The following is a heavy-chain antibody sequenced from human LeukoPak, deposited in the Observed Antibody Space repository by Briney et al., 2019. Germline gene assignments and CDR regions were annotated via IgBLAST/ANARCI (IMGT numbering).Heavy chain of an antibody. CDR3: ARDPSTMVRGVIFDI. Sequence: GASVKVSCKASGGTFSSYAISWVRQAPGQGLEWMGGIIPIFGTANYAQKFQGRVTITTDESTSTAYMELSSLRSEDTAVYYCARDPSTMVRGVIFDIWGQGTMVTVSS. V-gene: IGHV1-69*05. CDR2: IIPIFGTA. J-gene: IGHJ3*02. D-gene: IGHD3-10*01. CDR1: GGTFSSYA.